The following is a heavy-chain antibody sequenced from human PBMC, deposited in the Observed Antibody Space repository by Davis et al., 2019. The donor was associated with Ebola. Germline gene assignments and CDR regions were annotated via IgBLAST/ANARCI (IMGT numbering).Heavy chain of an antibody. CDR3: ARDRHYYGMDV. V-gene: IGHV7-4-1*02. CDR2: INTNTGNP. CDR1: GYTFTTYP. J-gene: IGHJ6*02. Sequence: AASVKVSCKASGYTFTTYPMNWMRQAPGQGLEWMGWINTNTGNPTYAQGFTGRFVFSLDTSVSTAYLQISSLKAEDTAVYYCARDRHYYGMDVWGQGTTVTVSS.